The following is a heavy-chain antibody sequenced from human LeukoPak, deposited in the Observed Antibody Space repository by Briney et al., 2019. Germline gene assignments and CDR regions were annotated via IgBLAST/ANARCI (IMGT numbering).Heavy chain of an antibody. CDR2: INPTGSST. V-gene: IGHV1-46*04. Sequence: ASVKVSCKASGYTFTSRWMHWVRQAPGQGPEWLGVINPTGSSTSYAHKLQGGVTMTRDTSTSTDYMELRSLRSDDTAVYYCARGYCSSTSCYTNDAFDIWGQGTMVTVSS. CDR1: GYTFTSRW. D-gene: IGHD2-2*02. J-gene: IGHJ3*02. CDR3: ARGYCSSTSCYTNDAFDI.